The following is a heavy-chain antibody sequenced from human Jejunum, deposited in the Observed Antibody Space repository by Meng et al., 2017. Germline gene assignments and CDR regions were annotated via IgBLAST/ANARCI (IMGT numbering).Heavy chain of an antibody. CDR1: GFSLNTGGMG. Sequence: SGPTLVKPTQTLTLTCSFSGFSLNTGGMGVNWVRQTPGKALEWLALIDWDDDKYYSTSLKTRLTISKDASKNQVVLSMTNMDPVDTGTYYCARLYSSRQANTDYYFDSWGQGTLVTVSS. CDR3: ARLYSSRQANTDYYFDS. D-gene: IGHD6-13*01. CDR2: IDWDDDK. J-gene: IGHJ4*02. V-gene: IGHV2-70*20.